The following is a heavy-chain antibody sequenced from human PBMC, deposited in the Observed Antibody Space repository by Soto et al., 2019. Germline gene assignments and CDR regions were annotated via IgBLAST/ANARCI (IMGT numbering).Heavy chain of an antibody. CDR3: ARGRITIFGVVITISEAGLFDY. J-gene: IGHJ4*02. CDR2: INHSVST. V-gene: IGHV4-34*01. D-gene: IGHD3-3*01. Sequence: QVQLQQWGAGLLKPSETLSLTCAVYGGSFSGYYWSWIRQPPGKGLEWIGEINHSVSTNYNPSLKRRVTISVDTSKNQFSLKLSSVTAADTAVYYCARGRITIFGVVITISEAGLFDYWGQGTLVTVSS. CDR1: GGSFSGYY.